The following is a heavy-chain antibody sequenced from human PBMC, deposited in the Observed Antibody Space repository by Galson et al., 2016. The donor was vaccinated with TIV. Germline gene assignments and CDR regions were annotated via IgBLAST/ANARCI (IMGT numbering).Heavy chain of an antibody. V-gene: IGHV1-2*02. D-gene: IGHD7-27*01. CDR1: GYIFINYY. J-gene: IGHJ4*02. CDR2: FNPDSGAT. CDR3: ARVNWARAFDY. Sequence: SVKVSCKASGYIFINYYIHWVRRAPGQGLEWLGWFNPDSGATQYAQMFQGRVTMTRDTSISTAYMELRRLISDDTAVYYCARVNWARAFDYWGQGTQVTVSS.